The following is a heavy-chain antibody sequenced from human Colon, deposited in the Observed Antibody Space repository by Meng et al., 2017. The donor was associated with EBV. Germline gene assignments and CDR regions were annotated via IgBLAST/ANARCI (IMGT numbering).Heavy chain of an antibody. CDR3: ARGEPVPGHFLKS. J-gene: IGHJ5*02. D-gene: IGHD6-19*01. CDR1: GGSLSGYY. CDR2: INHSGNT. V-gene: IGHV4-34*01. Sequence: QRERRHSGAALLKPPEPLSLPFSVSGGSLSGYYWSWIRQPPGKGLEWIGEINHSGNTNYNPSLKSRVTISIDTSKNQFSLKLSSVTDADTAVYFCARGEPVPGHFLKSWGQGTLVTVSS.